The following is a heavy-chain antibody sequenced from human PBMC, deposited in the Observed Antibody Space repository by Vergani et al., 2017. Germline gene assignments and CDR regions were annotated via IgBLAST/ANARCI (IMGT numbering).Heavy chain of an antibody. Sequence: QVQLQESGPGLVKPSGTLSLTCAVSGGSISSSNWWSWVRQPPGKGLEWIGEIYHSGSTNYNPSLKSRVTISVDKSKNQFSLKLSSVTAADTAVYYCARDHVHVVVVAATGWFDPWGQGTLVTVSS. CDR1: GGSISSSNW. D-gene: IGHD2-15*01. CDR2: IYHSGST. CDR3: ARDHVHVVVVAATGWFDP. J-gene: IGHJ5*02. V-gene: IGHV4-4*02.